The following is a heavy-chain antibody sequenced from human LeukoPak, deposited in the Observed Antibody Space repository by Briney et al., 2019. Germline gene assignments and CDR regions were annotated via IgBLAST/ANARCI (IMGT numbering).Heavy chain of an antibody. V-gene: IGHV4-39*07. CDR3: ARGWRGLRAFDI. CDR2: INHSGST. CDR1: GGSISSSSYY. J-gene: IGHJ3*02. D-gene: IGHD2-21*01. Sequence: PSETLSLTCTVSGGSISSSSYYWSWIRQPPGKGLEWIGEINHSGSTNYNPSLKSRVTISVDTSKNQFSLKLSSVAAADTAVYYCARGWRGLRAFDIWGQGTMVTVSS.